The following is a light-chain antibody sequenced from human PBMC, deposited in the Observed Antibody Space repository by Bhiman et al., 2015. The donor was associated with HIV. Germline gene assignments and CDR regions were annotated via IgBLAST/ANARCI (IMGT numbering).Light chain of an antibody. CDR3: AAWDDSLGVV. V-gene: IGLV1-50*01. CDR1: SSNIGAGYD. J-gene: IGLJ2*01. CDR2: GNS. Sequence: QSVLTQPPSVSGAPGQRVTISCTGSSSNIGAGYDVHWYQQLPGTAPKLLIYGNSNRPSGVPDRFSGSKSGTSASLAISGLRSEDEADYYCAAWDDSLGVVFGGGTKLTVL.